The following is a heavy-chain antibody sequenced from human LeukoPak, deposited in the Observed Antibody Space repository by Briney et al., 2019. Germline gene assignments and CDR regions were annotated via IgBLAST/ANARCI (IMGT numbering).Heavy chain of an antibody. CDR3: ARAIGYFDS. Sequence: GGSLRLSCAASGFTFGTYAMDWVRQAPGKGLEWLSYITSSSGTIYYADSVTGRFTISRDNAKNSLYLQMDSLRQEDTAVYYCARAIGYFDSWGQGTLVTVSS. J-gene: IGHJ4*02. CDR2: ITSSSGTI. D-gene: IGHD1-26*01. CDR1: GFTFGTYA. V-gene: IGHV3-48*02.